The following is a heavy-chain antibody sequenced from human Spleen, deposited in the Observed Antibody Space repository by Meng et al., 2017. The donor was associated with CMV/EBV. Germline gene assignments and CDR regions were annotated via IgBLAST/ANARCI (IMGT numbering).Heavy chain of an antibody. CDR2: INPDGGTT. V-gene: IGHV1-46*01. J-gene: IGHJ3*01. CDR1: GGTFSSYT. D-gene: IGHD3-22*01. Sequence: ASVKVSCKASGGTFSSYTISWVRQAPGQGLEWMGRINPDGGTTTYSQKFQGEITLTSDTSTTTVFLELSSLKSEDTAIYYCARGLVGYDAFDVWGQGTMVTVSS. CDR3: ARGLVGYDAFDV.